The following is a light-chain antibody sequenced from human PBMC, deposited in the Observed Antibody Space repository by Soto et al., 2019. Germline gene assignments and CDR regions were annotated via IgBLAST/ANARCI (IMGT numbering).Light chain of an antibody. Sequence: EIVLTQSPGTLSLSPGDRATLSFRASKSVSSSYLAWYQPKPGQAPMTLIYGASSRATGIPDRFSASGSGSDFTLTISRLKHDACAVFYCQQYGSSPLTFGGGTKVELK. V-gene: IGKV3-20*01. J-gene: IGKJ4*01. CDR2: GAS. CDR1: KSVSSSY. CDR3: QQYGSSPLT.